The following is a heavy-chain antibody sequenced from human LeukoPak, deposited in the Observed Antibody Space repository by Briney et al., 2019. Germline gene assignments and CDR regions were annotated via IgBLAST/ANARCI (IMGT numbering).Heavy chain of an antibody. D-gene: IGHD3-22*01. CDR1: GYTFTSYG. V-gene: IGHV1-18*01. Sequence: GASVTVSCKASGYTFTSYGISWVRLAPGQGLEWMGWISAYNGNTNYAQKLQGRVTMATVTSTSTAYMELRSLRSDDTAVYYCARSSAAYYYDTGDWFDPWGQGTLVTVSS. CDR2: ISAYNGNT. CDR3: ARSSAAYYYDTGDWFDP. J-gene: IGHJ5*02.